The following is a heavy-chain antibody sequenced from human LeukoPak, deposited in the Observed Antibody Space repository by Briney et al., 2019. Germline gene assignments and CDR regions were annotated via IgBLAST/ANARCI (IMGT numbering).Heavy chain of an antibody. D-gene: IGHD2-2*01. CDR3: AKERIVVVPAAFDY. CDR1: GFTFSSYG. V-gene: IGHV3-30*18. J-gene: IGHJ4*02. Sequence: GRSLRLSCAASGFTFSSYGMHWVRQAPGKGLEWVAVMSYDGSNKYYADSVKGRFTISRDNSKNTLYLQMNSLRAEDTAVYYCAKERIVVVPAAFDYWGQGTLVTVSS. CDR2: MSYDGSNK.